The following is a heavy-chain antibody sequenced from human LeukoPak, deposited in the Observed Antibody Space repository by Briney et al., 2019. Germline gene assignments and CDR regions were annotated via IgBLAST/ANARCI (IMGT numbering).Heavy chain of an antibody. Sequence: SETLSLTCTVSGGSISSYYWSWIRQPPGKGLEWIGYIYYSGSTNYNPSLKSRVTISVDTSKNQFSLKLSSVTAADTAVYYCARQVLSNSSGWYRYYYYYYMDVWGKGTTVTISS. V-gene: IGHV4-59*08. J-gene: IGHJ6*03. D-gene: IGHD6-19*01. CDR1: GGSISSYY. CDR3: ARQVLSNSSGWYRYYYYYYMDV. CDR2: IYYSGST.